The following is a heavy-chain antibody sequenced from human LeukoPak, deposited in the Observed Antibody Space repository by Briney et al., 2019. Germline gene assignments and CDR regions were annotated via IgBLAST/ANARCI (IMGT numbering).Heavy chain of an antibody. V-gene: IGHV4-4*07. D-gene: IGHD2-8*02. CDR3: ARVAVLGFGYAFDI. CDR1: GGSINNYY. Sequence: SETLSLTCAVSGGSINNYYWSWTRQPAGKGLEWIGRVYTSGSTNYNPSLKSRVTMSVDTSKNQFSLKMSSVTAADTAVYYCARVAVLGFGYAFDIWGQGTMVTVSS. J-gene: IGHJ3*02. CDR2: VYTSGST.